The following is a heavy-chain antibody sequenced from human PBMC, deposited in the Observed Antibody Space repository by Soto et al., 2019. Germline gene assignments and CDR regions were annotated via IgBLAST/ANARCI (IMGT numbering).Heavy chain of an antibody. D-gene: IGHD3-3*01. CDR3: ARVRVTIFGVVNYYYYGMDV. CDR1: GVSITSNKW. V-gene: IGHV4-4*02. J-gene: IGHJ6*02. Sequence: SETLSLTCTVYGVSITSNKWWSWVRQSPGKGLEWIGEIYHSGSTNYNPSLKSRVTISVDKSKNQFSLKLSSVTAADTAVYYCARVRVTIFGVVNYYYYGMDVWGQGTTVTVSS. CDR2: IYHSGST.